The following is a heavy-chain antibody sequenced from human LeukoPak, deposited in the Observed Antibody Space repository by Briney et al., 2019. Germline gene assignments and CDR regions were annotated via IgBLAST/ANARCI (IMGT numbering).Heavy chain of an antibody. CDR3: ARPIAAAGPFPVDYFDY. J-gene: IGHJ4*02. Sequence: GGSLRLSCAASGFTFSSYWMSWVRQAPGKGLEWVANIKQDGSEKYYMDSVKRRFTLSRDPAKNSLYLQMNSLRAEDTAVYSCARPIAAAGPFPVDYFDYWGQGTLVTVSS. CDR1: GFTFSSYW. V-gene: IGHV3-7*01. CDR2: IKQDGSEK. D-gene: IGHD6-13*01.